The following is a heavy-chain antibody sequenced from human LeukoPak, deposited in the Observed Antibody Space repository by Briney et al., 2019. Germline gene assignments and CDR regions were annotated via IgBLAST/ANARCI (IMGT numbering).Heavy chain of an antibody. Sequence: PSETLSLTCTVSGGSISSYYWGWIRQPPGKGLEWIGYIYYSGSTNYNPSLKSRVTISVDTSKNQFSLKLSSVTAADTAVYYCARVRGDSADAFDIWGQGTMVTVSS. CDR3: ARVRGDSADAFDI. J-gene: IGHJ3*02. CDR2: IYYSGST. V-gene: IGHV4-59*01. CDR1: GGSISSYY. D-gene: IGHD2-21*02.